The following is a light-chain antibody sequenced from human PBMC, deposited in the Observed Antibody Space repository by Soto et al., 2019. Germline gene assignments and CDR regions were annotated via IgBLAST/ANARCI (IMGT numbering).Light chain of an antibody. CDR2: DAS. Sequence: EIVLTQSPAPLSLSPGEIATLSCRSSQSVSSYLAWYQQKPGQAPRLLIYDASNRATGIPARFSGSGSGTDFSHTISSLEPEDFAVYYCQQRSNWSRYSFGQGTKLEIK. CDR3: QQRSNWSRYS. J-gene: IGKJ2*01. CDR1: QSVSSY. V-gene: IGKV3-11*01.